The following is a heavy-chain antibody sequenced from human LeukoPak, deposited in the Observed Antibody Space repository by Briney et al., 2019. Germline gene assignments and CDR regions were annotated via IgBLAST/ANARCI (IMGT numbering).Heavy chain of an antibody. V-gene: IGHV4-59*08. CDR1: GGSISSYY. Sequence: SETLSLTCTVSGGSISSYYWSWIRQPPGKGLEWIGYIYYSGSTNYNPSLKSRVTISVDTSKNQYSLKLSSVTAADTAVYYCARLGSARLFRLFDYWGQGTLVTVSS. CDR2: IYYSGST. J-gene: IGHJ4*02. CDR3: ARLGSARLFRLFDY. D-gene: IGHD2-21*01.